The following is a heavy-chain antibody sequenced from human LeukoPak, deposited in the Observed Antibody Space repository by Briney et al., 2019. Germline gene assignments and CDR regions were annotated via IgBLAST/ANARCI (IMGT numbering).Heavy chain of an antibody. CDR1: GFTFSNYW. Sequence: GGSLRLSCAASGFTFSNYWMSWVRQAPGKGLEWVANLKQDGSEEYYVDSVKGRFTISRDNAENSLYLQMNSLRDDDTALYYCARDKVVGATCFDNWGQGILVTVSS. CDR3: ARDKVVGATCFDN. CDR2: LKQDGSEE. J-gene: IGHJ4*02. V-gene: IGHV3-7*01. D-gene: IGHD1-26*01.